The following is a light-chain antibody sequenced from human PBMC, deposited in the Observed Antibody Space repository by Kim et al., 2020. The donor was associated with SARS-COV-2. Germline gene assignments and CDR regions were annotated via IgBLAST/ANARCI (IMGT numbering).Light chain of an antibody. V-gene: IGKV3-15*01. J-gene: IGKJ4*01. CDR2: GAS. CDR3: QQYNQWPLT. CDR1: QSVTSN. Sequence: EVVMTQSPATLSVSPGERATLSCRASQSVTSNLAWYQQKPGQAPRLLIYGASTRATGFPARFSASGSGTEFTLTISSLQSEDFALYYCQQYNQWPLTFGGGTKVDIK.